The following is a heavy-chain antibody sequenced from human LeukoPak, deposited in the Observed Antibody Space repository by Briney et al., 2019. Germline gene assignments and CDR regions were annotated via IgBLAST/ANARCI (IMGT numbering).Heavy chain of an antibody. V-gene: IGHV3-48*01. CDR2: ISSSSSTI. CDR1: GFTFSSYS. CDR3: ARDVGGKAVAVYFDY. Sequence: GGSLRLSCAASGFTFSSYSMNWVRQAPGKGLEWVSYISSSSSTIYSADSVKGRFTISRDNAKNSLYLQVNSLRAEDTAVYYCARDVGGKAVAVYFDYWGQGTLVTVSS. J-gene: IGHJ4*02. D-gene: IGHD6-19*01.